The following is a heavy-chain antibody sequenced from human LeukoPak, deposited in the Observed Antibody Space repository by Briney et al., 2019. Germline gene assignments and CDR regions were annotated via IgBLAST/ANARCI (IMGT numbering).Heavy chain of an antibody. CDR3: ARGKYQLLYGDY. V-gene: IGHV1-2*02. D-gene: IGHD2-2*02. CDR2: INANSGGT. CDR1: GYTFAGYY. J-gene: IGHJ4*02. Sequence: GASVKVSCKASGYTFAGYYIHWVRQAPGQGLEGMGWINANSGGTDYAQKFQGRVTMTRDTSISTAYMELSRLRSDDTAVYYCARGKYQLLYGDYWGQGTLVTVSS.